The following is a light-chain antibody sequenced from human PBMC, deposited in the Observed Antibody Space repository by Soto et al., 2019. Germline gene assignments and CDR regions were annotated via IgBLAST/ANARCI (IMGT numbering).Light chain of an antibody. J-gene: IGLJ1*01. V-gene: IGLV2-8*01. CDR3: SSYAGINNLGV. CDR1: SSDVGNYKY. Sequence: QSALTQPPSASGSPGQSVTISCTGTSSDVGNYKYVSWYQQHPGKAPKLMIFEVNKRPSGVPDRFSGSKSGNTASLTVSGLQAEDEVDYYCSSYAGINNLGVFGTGTKVTVL. CDR2: EVN.